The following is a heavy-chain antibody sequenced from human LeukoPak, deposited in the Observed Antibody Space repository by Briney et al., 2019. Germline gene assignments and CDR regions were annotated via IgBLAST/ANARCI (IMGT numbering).Heavy chain of an antibody. CDR2: IYYSGST. V-gene: IGHV4-61*01. CDR1: GGSVSSGNYY. D-gene: IGHD3-3*01. Sequence: SETLSLTCTVSGGSVSSGNYYWSWIRQPPGKGLEWLGYIYYSGSTNYNPSLKSRVTMSVDTSKNQFSLRLTSVTAADTAVYYCARRSGYSPNWFDPWGQGTLVTVSS. CDR3: ARRSGYSPNWFDP. J-gene: IGHJ5*02.